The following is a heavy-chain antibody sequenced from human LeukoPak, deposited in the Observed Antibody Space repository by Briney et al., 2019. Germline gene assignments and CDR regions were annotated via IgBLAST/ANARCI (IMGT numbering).Heavy chain of an antibody. J-gene: IGHJ4*02. V-gene: IGHV3-53*01. CDR3: AKDGLRVAATLYYFDY. Sequence: PGGSLRLSCAASGFTVSSNYMSWVRQAPGKGLEWVSVIYSCGSTYYADSVKGRFTISRDNSKNTLYLQMNSLRAEDTAVYYCAKDGLRVAATLYYFDYWGQGTLVTVSS. CDR2: IYSCGST. CDR1: GFTVSSNY. D-gene: IGHD2-15*01.